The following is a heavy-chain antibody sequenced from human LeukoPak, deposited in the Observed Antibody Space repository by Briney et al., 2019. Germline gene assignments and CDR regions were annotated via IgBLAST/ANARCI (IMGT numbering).Heavy chain of an antibody. V-gene: IGHV3-30*03. Sequence: PGGSLRLSCAASGFTFSSYGMHWVRQAPGKGLEWVSVISFDGKNKFYSDSVKGRFTISRDNSKTTLYLQMNSLKPEDTAVYFCARDSRLKWTQFYFDFWGQGTLVTVSS. CDR1: GFTFSSYG. CDR2: ISFDGKNK. CDR3: ARDSRLKWTQFYFDF. J-gene: IGHJ4*02. D-gene: IGHD3/OR15-3a*01.